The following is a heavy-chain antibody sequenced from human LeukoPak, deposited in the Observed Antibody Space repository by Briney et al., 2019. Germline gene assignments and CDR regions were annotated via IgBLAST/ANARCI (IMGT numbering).Heavy chain of an antibody. Sequence: PGRSLRLSCAASGFTFSSYGMHWVRQAPGKGLEWVAVIWYDGSNKYYADSVKGRFTISRDNSKNTLYLQMNSLRAEDTAVYYCARDRGRIAVAGSFDYWGQGTLVTVSS. J-gene: IGHJ4*02. CDR2: IWYDGSNK. CDR3: ARDRGRIAVAGSFDY. D-gene: IGHD6-19*01. CDR1: GFTFSSYG. V-gene: IGHV3-33*01.